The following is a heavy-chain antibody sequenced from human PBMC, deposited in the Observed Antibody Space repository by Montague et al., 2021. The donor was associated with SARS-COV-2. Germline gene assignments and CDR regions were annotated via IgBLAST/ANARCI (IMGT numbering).Heavy chain of an antibody. CDR2: VDPEDSKT. D-gene: IGHD7-27*01. CDR3: ATSADWGSTGRFDF. Sequence: SVMVSCKVAGYSLTELPMHWLRQAPGKGLEWMGGVDPEDSKTIYAQNFQGRLTIAEDTSADTAYMELSSLRSDDTAVYYCATSADWGSTGRFDFWGQGTLVTVSS. CDR1: GYSLTELP. V-gene: IGHV1-24*01. J-gene: IGHJ4*02.